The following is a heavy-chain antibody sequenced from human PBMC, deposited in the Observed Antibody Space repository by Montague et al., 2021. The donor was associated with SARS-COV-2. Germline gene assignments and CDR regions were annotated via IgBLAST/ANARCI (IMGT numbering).Heavy chain of an antibody. Sequence: SLRLSCAASGFTFSRYAMHWVRQAPGKGPEWVAVMSDHWDVTWYADSAKGRFTTSRDNSKNTLYLQMNSLRAEDTAVYYCVRCSGTCTLQDFYGMDVWGQGTTVTVSS. CDR2: MSDHWDVT. CDR3: VRCSGTCTLQDFYGMDV. D-gene: IGHD2-2*01. CDR1: GFTFSRYA. V-gene: IGHV3-30*04. J-gene: IGHJ6*02.